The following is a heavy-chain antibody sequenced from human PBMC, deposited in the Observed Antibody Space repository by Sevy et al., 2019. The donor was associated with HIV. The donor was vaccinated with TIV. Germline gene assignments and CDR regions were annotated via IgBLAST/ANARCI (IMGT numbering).Heavy chain of an antibody. CDR2: INPNSGST. V-gene: IGHV1-2*02. J-gene: IGHJ3*02. Sequence: ASVKVSCKASGYTFTGHYMPWVRQAPGQGLEWMGWINPNSGSTDYAQKFQGRVTLTRDTSISTAYLELSRLTSDDTAVYDCARVFPYCSGGSCYSPYDAFDIWGQGTMVTVSS. D-gene: IGHD2-15*01. CDR1: GYTFTGHY. CDR3: ARVFPYCSGGSCYSPYDAFDI.